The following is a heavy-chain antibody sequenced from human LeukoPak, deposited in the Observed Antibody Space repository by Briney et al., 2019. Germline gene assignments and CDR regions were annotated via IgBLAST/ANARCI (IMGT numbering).Heavy chain of an antibody. V-gene: IGHV1-2*02. CDR1: GYTFTGYY. J-gene: IGHJ3*02. Sequence: ASVKVSCKASGYTFTGYYMHWVRQAPGQGLEWMGWINPNSGGTNYAQKFQGRVTMTRDTSISTAYTELSRLRSDDTAVYYCARDTYYYDSSGYYYAFDIWGQGTMVTVSS. D-gene: IGHD3-22*01. CDR3: ARDTYYYDSSGYYYAFDI. CDR2: INPNSGGT.